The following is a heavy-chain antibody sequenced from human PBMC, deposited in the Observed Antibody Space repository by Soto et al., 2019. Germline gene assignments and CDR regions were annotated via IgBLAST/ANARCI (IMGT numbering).Heavy chain of an antibody. CDR3: ARDRNYCGSGSYYSRDYYFDY. J-gene: IGHJ4*02. Sequence: SETLSLTCTVSGGSVSTGSYYWSWIREPPGKGLEWIGYIYYSGSTNYNPSLKSRVTISVDTSKNQFSLKLSSVTAADTAVYYCARDRNYCGSGSYYSRDYYFDYWGQGTLVTVSS. CDR2: IYYSGST. CDR1: GGSVSTGSYY. V-gene: IGHV4-61*01. D-gene: IGHD3-10*01.